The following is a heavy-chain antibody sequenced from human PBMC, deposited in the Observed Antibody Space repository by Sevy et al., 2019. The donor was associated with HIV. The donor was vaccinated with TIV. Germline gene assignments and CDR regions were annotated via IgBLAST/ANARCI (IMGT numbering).Heavy chain of an antibody. CDR2: LYYGGST. CDR1: GGSISGSTNY. V-gene: IGHV4-39*01. Sequence: SQTLSFTCTVSGGSISGSTNYWGWIPQSPGKGLEWIGSLYYGGSTYLNPSLKSRVTTSVDTSKNQFSLKLNSVTAADTAVYYCVRHLTNYLYWYFDLWGRGALVTVSS. J-gene: IGHJ2*01. CDR3: VRHLTNYLYWYFDL. D-gene: IGHD2-8*01.